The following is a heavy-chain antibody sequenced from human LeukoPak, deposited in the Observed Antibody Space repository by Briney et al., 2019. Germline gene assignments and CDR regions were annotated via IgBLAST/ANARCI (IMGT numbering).Heavy chain of an antibody. CDR3: ARAVVVPARYYFDY. CDR1: GFTVSSNY. CDR2: IYSGGST. D-gene: IGHD2-2*01. J-gene: IGHJ4*02. V-gene: IGHV3-53*01. Sequence: PGGSLRLSCAASGFTVSSNYMSWVRQAPGKGLEWVSVIYSGGSTYYADSVKGRFTISRDHSKNTLYLQMNSLRAEDTAVYYCARAVVVPARYYFDYWGQGTLVTVSS.